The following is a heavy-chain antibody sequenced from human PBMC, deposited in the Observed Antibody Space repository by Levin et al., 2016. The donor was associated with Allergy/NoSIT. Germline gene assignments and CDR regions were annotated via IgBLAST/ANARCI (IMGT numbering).Heavy chain of an antibody. D-gene: IGHD6-13*01. CDR3: ARDVYSSSWYIDGNDY. Sequence: VRQAPGKGLEWVAVIWYDGSNKYYADSVKGRFTISRDNSKNTLYLQMNSLRAEDTAVYYCARDVYSSSWYIDGNDYWGQGTLVTVSS. V-gene: IGHV3-33*01. J-gene: IGHJ4*02. CDR2: IWYDGSNK.